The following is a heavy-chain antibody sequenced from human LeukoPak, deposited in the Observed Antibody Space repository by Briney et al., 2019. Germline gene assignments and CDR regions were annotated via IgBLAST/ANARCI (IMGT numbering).Heavy chain of an antibody. Sequence: GGSLRLSYAASGFTFTRHAMNWVRQAPGKGLEWVSCIDIWNSPTYYADSVRGRFTISRDNGKNSIYLQMNSLRVEDTAVYYCARDRGNSIVGADFDSWGQGTLVTVSS. CDR2: IDIWNSPT. V-gene: IGHV3-48*01. D-gene: IGHD1-26*01. CDR3: ARDRGNSIVGADFDS. CDR1: GFTFTRHA. J-gene: IGHJ4*02.